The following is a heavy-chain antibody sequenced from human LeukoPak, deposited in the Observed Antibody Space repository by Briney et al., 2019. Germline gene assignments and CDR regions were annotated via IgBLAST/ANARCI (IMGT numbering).Heavy chain of an antibody. D-gene: IGHD2-8*01. CDR1: GYSISSGYY. J-gene: IGHJ4*02. CDR3: ARAQWYFDY. CDR2: IYYSGST. Sequence: SETLSLTCTVSGYSISSGYYWGWIRQPPGKGLEWIGYIYYSGSTNYNPSLKSRVTISVDTSKNQFSLKLSSVTAADTAVYYCARAQWYFDYWGQGTLVTVSS. V-gene: IGHV4-61*01.